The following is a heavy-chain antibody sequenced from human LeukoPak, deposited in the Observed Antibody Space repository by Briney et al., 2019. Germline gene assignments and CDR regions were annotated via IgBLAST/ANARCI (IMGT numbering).Heavy chain of an antibody. CDR2: IVVGSGDT. CDR3: AADSSGNDAFDM. CDR1: GFTFTRSA. Sequence: ASVKVSCKASGFTFTRSAMQWVRQARGERLEWIGWIVVGSGDTNYAQKFQERVTITRDMSTSTAYMELTSLRSEDTAVYYCAADSSGNDAFDMWGQGTMVTVSS. J-gene: IGHJ3*02. V-gene: IGHV1-58*02. D-gene: IGHD6-25*01.